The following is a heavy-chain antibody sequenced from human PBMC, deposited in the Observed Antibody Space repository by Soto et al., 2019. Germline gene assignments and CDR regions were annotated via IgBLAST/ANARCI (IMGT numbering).Heavy chain of an antibody. CDR3: AHQRYGEFDY. CDR1: GFSLSTIGVG. V-gene: IGHV2-5*02. Sequence: QITLKESGPTLVKPTQTLTLTCTFSGFSLSTIGVGVGWIRQSPGKALEWLALIYWDDDKRYSPSLKSRLTITKDTSKTTVVLTMTNMDPVDTATHHCAHQRYGEFDYWGEGTQVTASS. D-gene: IGHD5-18*01. CDR2: IYWDDDK. J-gene: IGHJ4*02.